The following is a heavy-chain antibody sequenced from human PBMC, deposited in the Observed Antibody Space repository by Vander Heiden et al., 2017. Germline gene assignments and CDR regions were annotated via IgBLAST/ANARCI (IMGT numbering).Heavy chain of an antibody. V-gene: IGHV1-18*04. CDR2: ISPFNGNT. CDR1: GYTFTGHG. Sequence: QVQMVQSGTAVKKPGASVPVSCKASGYTFTGHGISWVRQAPGQGLEWMGWISPFNGNTNYPRKFEDRVTMTTDTSTNTAYMELRSLKSDDTAVYFCARDELGPFDSWGQGTLVTVSS. D-gene: IGHD1-26*01. J-gene: IGHJ4*02. CDR3: ARDELGPFDS.